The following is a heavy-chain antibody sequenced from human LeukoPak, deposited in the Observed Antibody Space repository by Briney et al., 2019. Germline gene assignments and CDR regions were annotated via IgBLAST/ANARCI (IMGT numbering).Heavy chain of an antibody. D-gene: IGHD3-3*01. CDR2: IYHSGST. CDR3: ARHVRSQNWFDP. CDR1: GGSISSSNW. J-gene: IGHJ5*02. Sequence: KPSQTLSLTCTASGGSISSSNWWSWVRQPPGKGLEWIGEIYHSGSTNYNPSLKSRVTLSVDTSKNQFSLRLSSVTAADTAVYYCARHVRSQNWFDPWGQGTLVTVSS. V-gene: IGHV4-4*02.